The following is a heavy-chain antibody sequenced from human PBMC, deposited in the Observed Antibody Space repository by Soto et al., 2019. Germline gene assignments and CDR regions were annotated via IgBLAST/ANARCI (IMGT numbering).Heavy chain of an antibody. J-gene: IGHJ6*02. CDR1: GYSFTSYW. V-gene: IGHV5-51*01. D-gene: IGHD6-13*01. Sequence: GESLKISCKGSGYSFTSYWIGWVRQMPGKGLEWMGIIYPGDSDTRYSPSFQGQVTISADKSISTAYLQWSSLKASDTAMYYCARTSAAGKYHYGMDVWGPGTTVTVSS. CDR3: ARTSAAGKYHYGMDV. CDR2: IYPGDSDT.